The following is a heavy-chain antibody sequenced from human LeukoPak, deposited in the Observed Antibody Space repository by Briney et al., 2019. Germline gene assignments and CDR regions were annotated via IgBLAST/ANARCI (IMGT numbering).Heavy chain of an antibody. CDR2: IYHNGST. D-gene: IGHD4-17*01. V-gene: IGHV4-30-2*01. Sequence: PSETLSLTCTVSGGSISSGGYYWSWIRQPPGKGLEWIGYIYHNGSTYYNPSLKSRVTISVDRSKNQFSLKLSSVTAADTAVYYCARARYGDWDYWGQGTLVTVSS. J-gene: IGHJ4*02. CDR1: GGSISSGGYY. CDR3: ARARYGDWDY.